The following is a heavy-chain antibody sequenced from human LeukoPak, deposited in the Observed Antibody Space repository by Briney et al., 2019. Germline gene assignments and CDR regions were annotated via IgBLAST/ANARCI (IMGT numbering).Heavy chain of an antibody. D-gene: IGHD3-22*01. Sequence: GGSLRLSCAASGFIFSSYWMHWVRQAPGKGLVWVSRINSDGSSTSYADSVKGRFTISRDNAKNTLYLQMNSLRAEDTAVYYCARVVFDSSGYYYLNYWGQGTLVTVSS. CDR1: GFIFSSYW. V-gene: IGHV3-74*01. CDR3: ARVVFDSSGYYYLNY. J-gene: IGHJ4*02. CDR2: INSDGSST.